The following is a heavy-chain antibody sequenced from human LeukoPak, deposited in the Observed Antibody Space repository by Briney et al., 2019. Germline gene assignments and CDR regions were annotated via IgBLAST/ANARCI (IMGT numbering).Heavy chain of an antibody. CDR1: GFTFSRYA. Sequence: GGSLRLSCAASGFTFSRYAMHWVRQAPGKGLEWVAVISYHGSNKDYADSVKGRITISRDNSKNTLYLQMNSLRTEDTAVYYCAKDSGQWLVLGYWGQGTLVTVSS. V-gene: IGHV3-30*04. CDR3: AKDSGQWLVLGY. J-gene: IGHJ4*02. CDR2: ISYHGSNK. D-gene: IGHD6-19*01.